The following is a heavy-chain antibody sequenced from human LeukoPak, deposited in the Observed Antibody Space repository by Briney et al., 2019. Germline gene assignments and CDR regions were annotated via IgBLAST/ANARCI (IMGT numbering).Heavy chain of an antibody. J-gene: IGHJ4*02. CDR2: FDPEDGET. Sequence: ASVKVSCKVSGYTLTELSMHWVRQAPGKGLEWMGGFDPEDGETIYAQKFQGRVTMTEDTSTDTAYVELSSLRSEDTAVYYCATSHGLGYCSGGSCYSDYWGQGTLVTVSS. CDR3: ATSHGLGYCSGGSCYSDY. D-gene: IGHD2-15*01. V-gene: IGHV1-24*01. CDR1: GYTLTELS.